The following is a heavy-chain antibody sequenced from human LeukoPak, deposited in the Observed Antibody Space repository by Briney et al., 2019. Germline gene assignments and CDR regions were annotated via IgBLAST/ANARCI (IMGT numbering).Heavy chain of an antibody. J-gene: IGHJ4*02. CDR1: GGSNRSSAYY. D-gene: IGHD5-18*01. CDR2: IYYSGIT. V-gene: IGHV4-39*02. CDR3: ARPRGYSSGHWDY. Sequence: TSETLSLTCTVSGGSNRSSAYYWGWIRQPPGKGLEWIATIYYSGITYYTPSLKSRVIISVDTSKNHLSLKLNSVTAADTAVYYCARPRGYSSGHWDYWSQGTLVTVSS.